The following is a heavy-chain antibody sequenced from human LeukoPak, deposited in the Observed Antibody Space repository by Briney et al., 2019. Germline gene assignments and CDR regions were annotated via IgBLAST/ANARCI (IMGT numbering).Heavy chain of an antibody. CDR3: ARLADFWSGYKLPRGGWIDY. J-gene: IGHJ4*02. CDR1: GFTVSSNY. Sequence: SGGSLRLSCAASGFTVSSNYMSWVRQAPGKGLEWVSVIYSGGSTYYADSVKGRFTISRDNSKNTLYLQMNSLRAEDTAVYYCARLADFWSGYKLPRGGWIDYWGQGTLVTVSS. V-gene: IGHV3-53*01. CDR2: IYSGGST. D-gene: IGHD3-3*01.